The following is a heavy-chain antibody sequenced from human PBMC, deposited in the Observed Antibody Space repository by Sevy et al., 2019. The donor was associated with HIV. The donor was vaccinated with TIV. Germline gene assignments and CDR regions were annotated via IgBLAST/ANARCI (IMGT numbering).Heavy chain of an antibody. Sequence: ASVKVSCKASGYTFTDYYIHWVRQAPGQGLEWMGWINPKSGGTNYAQKFHGRVTMTRDTSISTACMELSGLGSDDTARYSCARGVDPAGIDPYYYGVDVWGPGATVTVSS. CDR3: ARGVDPAGIDPYYYGVDV. CDR1: GYTFTDYY. D-gene: IGHD2-2*02. J-gene: IGHJ6*02. V-gene: IGHV1-2*02. CDR2: INPKSGGT.